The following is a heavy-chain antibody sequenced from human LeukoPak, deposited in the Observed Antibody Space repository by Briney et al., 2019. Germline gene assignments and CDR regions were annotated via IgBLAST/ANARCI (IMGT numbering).Heavy chain of an antibody. D-gene: IGHD4-17*01. Sequence: GGSLRLSCAASGFTFSSYDMQWVRQAPGKGLEWVSSISSSSSYIYYADSVKGRFTISRDNAKNSLYLQMNSLRAEDTAVYYCARTMRDYGYYFDYWGQGTLVTVSS. V-gene: IGHV3-21*01. CDR3: ARTMRDYGYYFDY. J-gene: IGHJ4*02. CDR2: ISSSSSYI. CDR1: GFTFSSYD.